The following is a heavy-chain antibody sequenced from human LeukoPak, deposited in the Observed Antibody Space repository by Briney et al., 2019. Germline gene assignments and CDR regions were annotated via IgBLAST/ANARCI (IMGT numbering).Heavy chain of an antibody. J-gene: IGHJ4*02. CDR3: ARDRNGDYGDY. D-gene: IGHD4-17*01. V-gene: IGHV1-18*01. Sequence: GASVKLSCKASGYTFTSYGMSWVRQAPGQGLEWMGWISSYNGNTNYAQKLQGRVTITTDTSTSTAYMQLRSLRADDTAVYYCARDRNGDYGDYWGQGTLVTVSS. CDR2: ISSYNGNT. CDR1: GYTFTSYG.